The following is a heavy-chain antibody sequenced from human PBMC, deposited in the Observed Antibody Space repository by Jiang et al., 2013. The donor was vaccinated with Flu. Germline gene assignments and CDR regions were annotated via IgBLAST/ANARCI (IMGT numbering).Heavy chain of an antibody. Sequence: QTLSLTCAISGDSVSSNSATWNWIRQSPSRGLEWLGRTYYRSKWYNDYAVSVKSRITINPDTSKNQFSLQLNSVTPEDTAVYYCAREEQWLVRGSNWFDPWGQGTLVT. D-gene: IGHD6-19*01. CDR3: AREEQWLVRGSNWFDP. J-gene: IGHJ5*02. CDR1: GDSVSSNSAT. CDR2: TYYRSKWYN. V-gene: IGHV6-1*01.